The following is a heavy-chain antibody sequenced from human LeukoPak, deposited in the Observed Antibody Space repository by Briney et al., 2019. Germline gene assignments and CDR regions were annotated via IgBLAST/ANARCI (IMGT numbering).Heavy chain of an antibody. CDR1: GGSSSGYY. D-gene: IGHD4-23*01. CDR3: AGDYGGSRFDY. Sequence: PSETLSLTCAVYGGSSSGYYWSWIRQPPGKGLEWIGEINHSGSTNYNPSLKSRVTISVDTSKNQFSLKLSSVTAADTAVYYCAGDYGGSRFDYWGQGTLVTVSS. CDR2: INHSGST. V-gene: IGHV4-34*01. J-gene: IGHJ4*02.